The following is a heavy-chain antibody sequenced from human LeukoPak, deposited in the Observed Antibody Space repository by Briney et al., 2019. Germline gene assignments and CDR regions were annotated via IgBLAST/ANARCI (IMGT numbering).Heavy chain of an antibody. CDR1: GFTFSDYY. CDR3: AKDVAVAGYFDY. J-gene: IGHJ4*02. V-gene: IGHV3-23*01. D-gene: IGHD6-19*01. CDR2: ISGSGGST. Sequence: GGSLRLSCAASGFTFSDYYMSWVRQAPGKGLEWVSAISGSGGSTYYADSVKGRFTISRDNSKNTLYLQMNSLRAEDTAVYYCAKDVAVAGYFDYWGQGTLVTVSS.